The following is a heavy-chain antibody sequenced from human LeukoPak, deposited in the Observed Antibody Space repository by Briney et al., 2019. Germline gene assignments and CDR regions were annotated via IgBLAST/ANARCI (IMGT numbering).Heavy chain of an antibody. CDR3: ARTSDVDFWSGYYQYYFDY. CDR1: GVSFSGYY. J-gene: IGHJ4*02. CDR2: INHSGST. V-gene: IGHV4-34*01. Sequence: SETLSLTCAVYGVSFSGYYWSWIRQPPGEGLEWIGEINHSGSTNYNPSLKSRVTISVDTSKNQFSLKLSSVTAADTAVYYCARTSDVDFWSGYYQYYFDYWGQGTLVTVSS. D-gene: IGHD3-3*01.